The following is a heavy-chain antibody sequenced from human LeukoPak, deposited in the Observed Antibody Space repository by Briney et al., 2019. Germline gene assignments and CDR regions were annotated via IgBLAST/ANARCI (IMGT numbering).Heavy chain of an antibody. D-gene: IGHD6-13*01. CDR3: ARDQTSSSWYDH. J-gene: IGHJ5*02. CDR2: ISSSNNYI. Sequence: GGSLRLSCAASGFTFSFYTMNWVRQAPGKGLEWVSSISSSNNYIYYADSVKGRFTVSRDNARNSLYLQMNNLRADDTAVYYCARDQTSSSWYDHWGQGTLVTVSS. CDR1: GFTFSFYT. V-gene: IGHV3-21*01.